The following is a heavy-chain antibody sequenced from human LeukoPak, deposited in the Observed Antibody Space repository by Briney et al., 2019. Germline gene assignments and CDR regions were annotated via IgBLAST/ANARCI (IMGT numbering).Heavy chain of an antibody. CDR3: ARTYYSASGSYPH. Sequence: GASVKVSCKASGYTLTSYDINWVRQATGQGLEWMGWMNPNSGNTGYAQKFQGRLTFTRDTSISTAYMELSSLRSEDTAVYYCARTYYSASGSYPHWGQGTLVTVSS. J-gene: IGHJ4*02. CDR2: MNPNSGNT. CDR1: GYTLTSYD. V-gene: IGHV1-8*03. D-gene: IGHD3-10*01.